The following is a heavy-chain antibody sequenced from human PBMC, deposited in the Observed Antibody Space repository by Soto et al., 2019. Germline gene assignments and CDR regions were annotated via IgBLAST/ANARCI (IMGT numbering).Heavy chain of an antibody. D-gene: IGHD2-2*01. V-gene: IGHV3-23*01. CDR3: AKDRSSTSCYAFDY. J-gene: IGHJ4*02. CDR2: VSASGGSP. CDR1: GFTLNKYD. Sequence: EVQLLESGGGLVQPGGSLRLSCVASGFTLNKYDMSWVRQAPGKGLEWVSAVSASGGSPYYADSVKGRFTISRDNYRNTLYLQMNSLRAEDTAVYYCAKDRSSTSCYAFDYWGQGTLVIVSS.